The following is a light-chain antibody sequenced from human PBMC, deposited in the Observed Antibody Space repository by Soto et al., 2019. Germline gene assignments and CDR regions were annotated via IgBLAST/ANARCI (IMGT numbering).Light chain of an antibody. Sequence: DIQMTQSPSTLSGSVGDRVTITCRASQIICSWLAWYQQKPGKAPKLLIYKASTLKSGVPSRFSGSGSGTEFTLTISSLQPDDFATYYCQHYNSYSEAFGQGTKVELK. CDR1: QIICSW. CDR3: QHYNSYSEA. CDR2: KAS. V-gene: IGKV1-5*03. J-gene: IGKJ1*01.